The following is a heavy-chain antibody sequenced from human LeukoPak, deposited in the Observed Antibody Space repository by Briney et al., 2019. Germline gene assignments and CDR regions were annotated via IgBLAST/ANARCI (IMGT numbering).Heavy chain of an antibody. CDR3: AKSLTIHVADLDY. CDR2: ISADGLNK. Sequence: GGSLTLSCAVSGFTFSNYGMQWVRQAPGKGLEWLALISADGLNKYYTDSVKGRFTISRDNSKSTVYLQMNSLRAEDTALYYCAKSLTIHVADLDYWGQGTLVTVSS. CDR1: GFTFSNYG. J-gene: IGHJ4*02. V-gene: IGHV3-33*06.